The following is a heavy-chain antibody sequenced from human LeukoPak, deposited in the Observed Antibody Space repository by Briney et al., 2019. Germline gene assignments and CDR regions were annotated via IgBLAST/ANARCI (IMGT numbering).Heavy chain of an antibody. V-gene: IGHV3-49*04. CDR3: TRVSSGYDILTGRGNWFDP. J-gene: IGHJ5*02. CDR2: IRSKAYGGTT. CDR1: GFTFGDYA. D-gene: IGHD3-9*01. Sequence: GGSLRLSCTASGFTFGDYAMSWVRQAPGKGLEWVGFIRSKAYGGTTEYAASVKVRFTISRDDSKSIAYLQMNSLKTEDTAVYYCTRVSSGYDILTGRGNWFDPWGQGTLVTVSS.